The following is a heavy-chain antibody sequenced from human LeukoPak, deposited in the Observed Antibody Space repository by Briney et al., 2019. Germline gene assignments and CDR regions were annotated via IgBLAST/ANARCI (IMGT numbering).Heavy chain of an antibody. CDR1: GYTFTSYA. Sequence: ASVKVSCKASGYTFTSYAMHWVRQAPGQRLEWMGWINAGNGNTKYSQKFQGRVTITRDTSASTAYMELSSLRSEDTAVYYCASSVASIAVAGSGRWFDPWGQGTLVTVSS. CDR3: ASSVASIAVAGSGRWFDP. V-gene: IGHV1-3*01. CDR2: INAGNGNT. J-gene: IGHJ5*02. D-gene: IGHD6-19*01.